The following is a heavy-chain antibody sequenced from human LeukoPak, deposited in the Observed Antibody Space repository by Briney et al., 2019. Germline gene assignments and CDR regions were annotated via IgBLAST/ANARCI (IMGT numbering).Heavy chain of an antibody. CDR3: AKGQRAVAGTFDY. V-gene: IGHV3-74*01. D-gene: IGHD6-19*01. J-gene: IGHJ4*02. Sequence: GGSLRLSCAASGFTFSRYWIHWVRQAPGKGLEWVSRINPDGSTTTYADSVKGRFTISRDNSKNTLYLQMNSLRAEDTAVYYCAKGQRAVAGTFDYWGQGTLVTVSS. CDR2: INPDGSTT. CDR1: GFTFSRYW.